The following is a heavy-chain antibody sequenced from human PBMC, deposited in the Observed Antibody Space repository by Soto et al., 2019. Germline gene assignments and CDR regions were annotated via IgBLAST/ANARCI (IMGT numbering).Heavy chain of an antibody. Sequence: QVQLVESGGGVVHPGRSLRLSCTASGFNFSDFGMHWVRQAPGKGLEWLALISSDGSNKFYADSVRGPFTDSRDRSDNTLHQHMIAVSNDDTAMYYCAKDFARGPMGLSLDSWGQGTLVIVSS. CDR2: ISSDGSNK. CDR3: AKDFARGPMGLSLDS. CDR1: GFNFSDFG. J-gene: IGHJ4*02. D-gene: IGHD1-26*01. V-gene: IGHV3-30*18.